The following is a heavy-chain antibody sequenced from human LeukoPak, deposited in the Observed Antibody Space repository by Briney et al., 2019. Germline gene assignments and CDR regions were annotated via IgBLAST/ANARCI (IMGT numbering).Heavy chain of an antibody. CDR2: INPNSGGT. Sequence: GASVKVSCKASGYTFTGYYMHWVRQAPGQGLERMGWINPNSGGTNYAQKFQGRVTMTRDTSISTAYMELSRLRSDDTAVYYCARINYDSSGAKYYFDYWGQGTLVTVSS. J-gene: IGHJ4*02. CDR3: ARINYDSSGAKYYFDY. CDR1: GYTFTGYY. D-gene: IGHD3-22*01. V-gene: IGHV1-2*02.